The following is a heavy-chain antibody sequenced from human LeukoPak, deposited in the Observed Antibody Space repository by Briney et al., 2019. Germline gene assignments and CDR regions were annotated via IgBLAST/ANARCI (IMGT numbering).Heavy chain of an antibody. J-gene: IGHJ4*02. CDR2: FSGGDSST. Sequence: GGSLRLSCEASGFTFSSFWMSWVRKAPGKGLEWVSVFSGGDSSTYYAHSVRGRFTISRDNSKNTLYLQMNSLRVDDTAVYYCAKHRGSYGDFIFLDFWGQGTLVTVSS. CDR3: AKHRGSYGDFIFLDF. V-gene: IGHV3-23*01. D-gene: IGHD2-21*02. CDR1: GFTFSSFW.